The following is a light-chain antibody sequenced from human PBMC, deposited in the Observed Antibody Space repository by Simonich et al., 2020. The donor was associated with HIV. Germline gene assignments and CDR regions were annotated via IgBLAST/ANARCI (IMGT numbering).Light chain of an antibody. J-gene: IGKJ2*01. CDR3: QQYNNWPMYT. Sequence: EIVMTQSPATLSVSPGERATLSCRASQSVSINLAWYQPKPRQAPRLLISGASTRATGIPARFSGSGSGTDFTLTISSLQSEDFAVYYCQQYNNWPMYTFGQGTKLEIK. CDR1: QSVSIN. V-gene: IGKV3-15*01. CDR2: GAS.